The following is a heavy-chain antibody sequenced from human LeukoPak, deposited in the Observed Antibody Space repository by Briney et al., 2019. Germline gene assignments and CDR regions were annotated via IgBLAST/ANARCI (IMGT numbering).Heavy chain of an antibody. CDR2: ISYDGSNK. V-gene: IGHV3-30-3*01. D-gene: IGHD4-17*01. J-gene: IGHJ4*02. CDR1: GFTLSSYA. CDR3: AREQDYGAPFDY. Sequence: GGSLRLSCAASGFTLSSYALHWVRQAPGKGLEWVAVISYDGSNKYYADSVKGRFTISRDNSKNTLYLQMNSLRAEDTAVYYCAREQDYGAPFDYWGQGTLVTVSS.